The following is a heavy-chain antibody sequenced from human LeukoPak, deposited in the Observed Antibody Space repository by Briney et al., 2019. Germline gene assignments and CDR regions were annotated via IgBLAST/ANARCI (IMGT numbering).Heavy chain of an antibody. CDR1: GYTVTNYD. Sequence: GASVKVSCKTSGYTVTNYDINWVRQAAGQGLEWMAWMNPNSDNTAYAQKFQGRVTLTRNTSMSTVWMELSSLRSEDTAVYYSARVDHLGFDIWGQGTMVTVFS. J-gene: IGHJ3*02. CDR3: ARVDHLGFDI. V-gene: IGHV1-8*01. CDR2: MNPNSDNT. D-gene: IGHD1-14*01.